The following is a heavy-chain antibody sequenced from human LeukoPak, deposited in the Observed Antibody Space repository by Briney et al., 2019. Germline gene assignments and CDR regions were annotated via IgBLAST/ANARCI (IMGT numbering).Heavy chain of an antibody. D-gene: IGHD1-1*01. V-gene: IGHV1-2*02. CDR3: ARGGRTTGSPFDY. CDR1: GYTFTGYY. J-gene: IGHJ4*02. Sequence: GASVKVSCMASGYTFTGYYMHWVRQAPGQGLEWMGWINPNSGGTNYAQKFQGKVTMTRDTSISTAYMELSRLRSDDTAVYYCARGGRTTGSPFDYWGQGTLVTVSS. CDR2: INPNSGGT.